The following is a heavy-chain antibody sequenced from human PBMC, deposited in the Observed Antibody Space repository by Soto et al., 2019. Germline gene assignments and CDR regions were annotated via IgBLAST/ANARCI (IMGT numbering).Heavy chain of an antibody. Sequence: GGSLRLSCAASGFTFSSYAMHWVRQAPGKGLEWVAVISYDGSNKYYADSVKGRFTISRDNSKNTLYLQMNSLRAEDTAVYYCARDLKRYCSSTSCYWGYYYYYGMDVWAKGPRSPSP. CDR1: GFTFSSYA. CDR3: ARDLKRYCSSTSCYWGYYYYYGMDV. D-gene: IGHD2-2*01. CDR2: ISYDGSNK. V-gene: IGHV3-30-3*01. J-gene: IGHJ6*02.